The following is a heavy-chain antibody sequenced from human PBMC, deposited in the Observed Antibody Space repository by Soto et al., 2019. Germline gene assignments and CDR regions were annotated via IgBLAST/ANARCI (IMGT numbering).Heavy chain of an antibody. D-gene: IGHD3-9*01. CDR1: GFAFSSYW. V-gene: IGHV3-74*01. J-gene: IGHJ5*02. CDR2: ISSDGRNT. CDR3: IKASTVTGVGGYR. Sequence: EVQLVESGGGLVQPGGSLRLSCAASGFAFSSYWMHWVRQAPGKGPVWVSRISSDGRNTTYADFVKGRFTISRDNAENTLHLQMTSLTVADTAVYYCIKASTVTGVGGYRWGQGTLVTVSS.